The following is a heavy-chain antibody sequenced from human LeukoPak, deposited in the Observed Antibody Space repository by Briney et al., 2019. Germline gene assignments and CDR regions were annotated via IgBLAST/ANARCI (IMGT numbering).Heavy chain of an antibody. CDR2: IYYSGST. CDR1: GGSISSSSYY. Sequence: SETLSLTCTVSGGSISSSSYYWGWIRQPPGKGLEWIGSIYYSGSTYYNPSLKSRVTFSLDTSRNQFSLKLNSVTAADTAVYYCARRGGYDPYFDYWGQGTLVTVSS. CDR3: ARRGGYDPYFDY. V-gene: IGHV4-39*07. D-gene: IGHD5-12*01. J-gene: IGHJ4*02.